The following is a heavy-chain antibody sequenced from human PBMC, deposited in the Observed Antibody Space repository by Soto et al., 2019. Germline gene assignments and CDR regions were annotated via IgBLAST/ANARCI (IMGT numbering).Heavy chain of an antibody. CDR2: IIPIFGTA. J-gene: IGHJ6*02. CDR1: GGTFSSYA. CDR3: ARDYREYYYYYGMAV. D-gene: IGHD3-16*02. Sequence: ASVKVSCKASGGTFSSYAISWVRQAPGQGLEWMGGIIPIFGTANYAQKFQGRVTITADESTSTAYMELSSLRSEDTAVYYCARDYREYYYYYGMAVWGQGTTVTVSS. V-gene: IGHV1-69*13.